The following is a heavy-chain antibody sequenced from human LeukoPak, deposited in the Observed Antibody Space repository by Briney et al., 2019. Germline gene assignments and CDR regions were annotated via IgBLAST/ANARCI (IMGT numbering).Heavy chain of an antibody. CDR1: GYTFTGYY. J-gene: IGHJ4*02. Sequence: ASVKVSCKASGYTFTGYYMHWVRQAPGQGLEWKGWINPNSGGTNYAQKFQGRVTMTRDTSISTAYMELSRLRSDDTAVYYCARASVLAAGSDYWGQGTLVTVSS. CDR3: ARASVLAAGSDY. D-gene: IGHD6-13*01. CDR2: INPNSGGT. V-gene: IGHV1-2*02.